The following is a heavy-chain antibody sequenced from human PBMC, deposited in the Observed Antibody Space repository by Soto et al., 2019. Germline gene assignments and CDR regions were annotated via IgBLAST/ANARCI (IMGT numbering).Heavy chain of an antibody. V-gene: IGHV5-10-1*01. CDR2: IDPGDTYA. D-gene: IGHD2-2*01. CDR1: GYTFTTFL. Sequence: GESLKISCTGFGYTFTTFLISWVRQMPGKGLEWMGRIDPGDTYATYSPAFQGHVTISADKATSTAYLQWSSLKASDTAMYFCARIYCTTTTCDSWFDPWGQGTLVTVSS. CDR3: ARIYCTTTTCDSWFDP. J-gene: IGHJ5*02.